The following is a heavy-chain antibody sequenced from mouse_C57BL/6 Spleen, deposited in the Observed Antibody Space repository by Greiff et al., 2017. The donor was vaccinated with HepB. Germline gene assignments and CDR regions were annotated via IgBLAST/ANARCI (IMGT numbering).Heavy chain of an antibody. D-gene: IGHD1-1*01. Sequence: MQLQQSGAELVKAGASVKMSCKASGYTFTSYWMHWVKQRLGQGLEWFAETNPTNGRTYYNEKFKSKATLTVDKSSSTAYMLLSGPTFEDSAVYYCARIKQIVATYFDYWGQGTTLTVSS. CDR1: GYTFTSYW. V-gene: IGHV1S81*02. J-gene: IGHJ2*01. CDR3: ARIKQIVATYFDY. CDR2: TNPTNGRT.